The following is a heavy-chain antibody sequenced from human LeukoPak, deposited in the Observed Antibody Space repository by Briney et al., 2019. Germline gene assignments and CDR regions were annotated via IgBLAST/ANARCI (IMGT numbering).Heavy chain of an antibody. Sequence: GASVKVSCKASGRTFSSYAIRWVRQAPGQGLEWVGRIIPLRGIANYAQKFQGRVTITADKSTSTAYMELSSLRSDDTAVYYCARRITMVRGAHGFDPWGQGTLVTVSS. CDR2: IIPLRGIA. CDR3: ARRITMVRGAHGFDP. CDR1: GRTFSSYA. D-gene: IGHD3-10*01. V-gene: IGHV1-69*04. J-gene: IGHJ5*02.